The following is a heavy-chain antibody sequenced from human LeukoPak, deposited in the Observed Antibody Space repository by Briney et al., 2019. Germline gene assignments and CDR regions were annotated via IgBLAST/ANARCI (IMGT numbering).Heavy chain of an antibody. CDR2: IYYSGST. CDR3: ARVSAGSDFDY. Sequence: SETLSLTCTVSGGSISSSSYYWGWIRQPPGKGLEWIGSIYYSGSTYYNPSLKSRVTISVDTSKNQFSLKLSSVTAADTAVYYCARVSAGSDFDYWGQGTLVTVSS. CDR1: GGSISSSSYY. J-gene: IGHJ4*02. V-gene: IGHV4-39*07. D-gene: IGHD5-12*01.